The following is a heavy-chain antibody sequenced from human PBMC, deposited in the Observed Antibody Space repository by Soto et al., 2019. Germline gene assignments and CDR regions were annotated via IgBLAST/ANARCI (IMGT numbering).Heavy chain of an antibody. V-gene: IGHV4-61*01. J-gene: IGHJ4*02. D-gene: IGHD3-22*01. Sequence: QVQLQESGPGLVKPSETLSLTCTVSGGSVSSGSYYWSWIRQPPGKGLEWIGYIYYSGSTNYNPSLTSRVTISVDTSKNQFSLKLSSVTAADTAVYYCARDTAYYYDSSGYYYRLDYWGQGTLVTVSS. CDR2: IYYSGST. CDR1: GGSVSSGSYY. CDR3: ARDTAYYYDSSGYYYRLDY.